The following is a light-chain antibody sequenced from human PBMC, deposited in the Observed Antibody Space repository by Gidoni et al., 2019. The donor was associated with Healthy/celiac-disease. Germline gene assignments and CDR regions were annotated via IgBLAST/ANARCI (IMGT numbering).Light chain of an antibody. CDR3: QQRSNWPPYT. V-gene: IGKV3-11*01. CDR2: DAS. Sequence: EIVLTQSPATLSLSPGERATLSCRASQSVSSYLAWYQQKPGQAPRLLIYDASNRATGIPARFSGSGSGTDFTLTISSLDPEDFAVYYCQQRSNWPPYTFXQXTKLEIK. J-gene: IGKJ2*01. CDR1: QSVSSY.